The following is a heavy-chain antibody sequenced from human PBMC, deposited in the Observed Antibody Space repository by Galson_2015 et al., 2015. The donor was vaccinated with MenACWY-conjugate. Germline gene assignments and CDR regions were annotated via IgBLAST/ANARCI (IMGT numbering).Heavy chain of an antibody. D-gene: IGHD3-10*01. CDR1: GFTFSSYA. V-gene: IGHV3-30*14. J-gene: IGHJ4*02. Sequence: SLRLSCAASGFTFSSYAMHWARQAPGKGLEWVAVISYDGSNKYYADSVKGRFTISRDNSKNTPYLQMSSLRAEDTAVYYCVKGHITMVRNLDYWGQGTLVTVSP. CDR3: VKGHITMVRNLDY. CDR2: ISYDGSNK.